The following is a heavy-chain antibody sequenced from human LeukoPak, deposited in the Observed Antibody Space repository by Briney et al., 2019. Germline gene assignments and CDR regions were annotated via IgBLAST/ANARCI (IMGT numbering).Heavy chain of an antibody. V-gene: IGHV3-21*01. J-gene: IGHJ4*02. CDR1: GCTFSSYS. CDR2: ISSSSSYI. Sequence: WGTLSLSCAASGCTFSSYSMNWVRQAPGKGLEWVSSISSSSSYIYYAYSVKARFTISSDNAKNSLYLQMNSLRAEDTAVYYCARDSISTTGVFGYWGQGTLVTVSS. D-gene: IGHD4-23*01. CDR3: ARDSISTTGVFGY.